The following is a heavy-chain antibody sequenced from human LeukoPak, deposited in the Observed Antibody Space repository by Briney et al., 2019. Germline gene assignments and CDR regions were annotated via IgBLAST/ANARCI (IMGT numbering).Heavy chain of an antibody. CDR3: ARAGAYCSGGSCYSGNYYYMDV. V-gene: IGHV1-18*01. Sequence: SVKVPCKASGYTFTSYGISWVRQAPGQGLEWMGWISAYNGNTNYAQKLQGRVTMTTDTSTSTAYMELRSLRSDDTAVYYCARAGAYCSGGSCYSGNYYYMDVWGKGTTVTVSS. D-gene: IGHD2-15*01. J-gene: IGHJ6*03. CDR1: GYTFTSYG. CDR2: ISAYNGNT.